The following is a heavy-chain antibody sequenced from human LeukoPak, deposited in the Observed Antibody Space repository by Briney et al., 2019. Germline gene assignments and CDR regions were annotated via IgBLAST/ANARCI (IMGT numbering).Heavy chain of an antibody. D-gene: IGHD4-23*01. CDR2: ISYDGSNK. CDR1: GLTFSSYG. V-gene: IGHV3-30*03. J-gene: IGHJ4*02. CDR3: ATHTTVAYFDY. Sequence: GGSLRLSCAASGLTFSSYGMHWVRQAPGKGLEWVAVISYDGSNKYYADSVKGRFTISRDNSKNTLYLQMNSLRAEDTAVYYCATHTTVAYFDYWGQGTLVTVSS.